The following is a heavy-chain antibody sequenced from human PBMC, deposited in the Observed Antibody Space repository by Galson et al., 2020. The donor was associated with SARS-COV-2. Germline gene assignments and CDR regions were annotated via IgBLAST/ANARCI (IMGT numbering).Heavy chain of an antibody. Sequence: ASVKVSCKVSGYTLTELSMHWVRQAPGKGLEWMGGFDPEDGETIYAQKFQGRVTMTEDTSTDPAYMELSSLRSEDTAVYYCATDGYYYDRSGDYDRIPYYYGMDVWGQGTTVTVSS. V-gene: IGHV1-24*01. CDR1: GYTLTELS. CDR2: FDPEDGET. J-gene: IGHJ6*02. CDR3: ATDGYYYDRSGDYDRIPYYYGMDV. D-gene: IGHD3-22*01.